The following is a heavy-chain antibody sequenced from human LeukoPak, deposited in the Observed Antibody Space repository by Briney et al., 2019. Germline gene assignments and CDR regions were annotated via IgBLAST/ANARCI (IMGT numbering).Heavy chain of an antibody. D-gene: IGHD5-12*01. CDR2: INHSGST. J-gene: IGHJ5*02. CDR1: GGSFSGYY. Sequence: SETLSLTCAVYGGSFSGYYCSWIRQPPGKGLEWIGEINHSGSTNYNPSLKSRVTISVDTSKNQFSLKLSSVTAADTAVYYCARGGYSGYHWGQGTLVTVSS. CDR3: ARGGYSGYH. V-gene: IGHV4-34*01.